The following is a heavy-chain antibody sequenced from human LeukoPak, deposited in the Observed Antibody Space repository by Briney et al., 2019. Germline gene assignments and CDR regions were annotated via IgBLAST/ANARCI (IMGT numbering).Heavy chain of an antibody. CDR3: ARDDYGDSFDY. V-gene: IGHV3-33*01. D-gene: IGHD4-17*01. CDR2: IWYDGSNK. CDR1: GFTFSSYG. J-gene: IGHJ4*02. Sequence: GGSLRPSCAASGFTFSSYGMHWVRQAPGKGLEWVAVIWYDGSNKYYADSVKGRFTISRDNSKNTLYLQMNSLRAEDTAVYYCARDDYGDSFDYWGQGTLVTVSS.